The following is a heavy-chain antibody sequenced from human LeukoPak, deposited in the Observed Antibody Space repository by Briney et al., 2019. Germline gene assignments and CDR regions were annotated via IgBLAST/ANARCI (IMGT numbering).Heavy chain of an antibody. J-gene: IGHJ3*02. CDR1: GGSFSGYY. CDR2: INHSGST. D-gene: IGHD1-1*01. V-gene: IGHV4-34*01. Sequence: SDTLSLTCAVYGGSFSGYYWSWIRQPPGKGLEWMGEINHSGSTNYNPSLKSRVTISVDTSKNQFSLKLSSVTAADTAVYYCARGVLDDAFDIWGQGTMVTVSS. CDR3: ARGVLDDAFDI.